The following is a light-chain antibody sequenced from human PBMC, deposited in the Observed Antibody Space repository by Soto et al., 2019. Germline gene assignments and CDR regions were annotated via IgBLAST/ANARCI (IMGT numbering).Light chain of an antibody. Sequence: EIVLTQSPATLSLSPGERATLSCRAIQNVANYLDWYQQKPGQAPRLLIYESSNRATGIAARFSGSGSGTDFTLTISSLQSEDFAVYYCQHYKTWPPPWTFGQGTKV. J-gene: IGKJ1*01. V-gene: IGKV3-11*01. CDR2: ESS. CDR1: QNVANY. CDR3: QHYKTWPPPWT.